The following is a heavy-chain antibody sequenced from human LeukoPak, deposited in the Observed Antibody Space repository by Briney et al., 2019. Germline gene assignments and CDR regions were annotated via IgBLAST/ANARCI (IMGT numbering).Heavy chain of an antibody. CDR2: IYYSGST. Sequence: SETLSLTCTVSGGSISSYYWSWIRQPPGKGLEWIGYIYYSGSTNYNPSLKSRVTITVDTSKNQFSLGLSSVTAADTAVYYCARNNEGSSWYWNYFDYWGQGTLVTVSS. J-gene: IGHJ4*02. D-gene: IGHD6-13*01. CDR1: GGSISSYY. CDR3: ARNNEGSSWYWNYFDY. V-gene: IGHV4-59*01.